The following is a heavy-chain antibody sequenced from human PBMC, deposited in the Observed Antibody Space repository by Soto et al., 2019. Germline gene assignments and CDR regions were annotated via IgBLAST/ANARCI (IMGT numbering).Heavy chain of an antibody. D-gene: IGHD2-15*01. J-gene: IGHJ6*02. CDR1: GGTFSSYA. V-gene: IGHV1-69*01. CDR3: ARGDLVVVVAATCPNAYYGMDV. CDR2: IIPIFGTA. Sequence: QVQLVQSGAEVKKPGSSVKVSCKASGGTFSSYAISWVRQAPGQGLEWMGGIIPIFGTANYAQKFQGRVTITAGESPSTAFMELSSLRSEDTAVYYGARGDLVVVVAATCPNAYYGMDVWGQGTTVTVSS.